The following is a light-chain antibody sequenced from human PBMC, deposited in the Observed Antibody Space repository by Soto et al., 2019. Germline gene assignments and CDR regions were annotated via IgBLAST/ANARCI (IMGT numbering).Light chain of an antibody. V-gene: IGLV1-44*01. CDR2: SNN. J-gene: IGLJ2*01. CDR1: SSNIGSNT. Sequence: QSVLTQPPSASGTPGQRVTISCSGSSSNIGSNTVNWYQQLPGTAPKVLIYSNNQRPSGVPDRFSGSKSGTSASLAISGLQSEDEADYYCAAWDDSLIGVVFGGGTKLTVL. CDR3: AAWDDSLIGVV.